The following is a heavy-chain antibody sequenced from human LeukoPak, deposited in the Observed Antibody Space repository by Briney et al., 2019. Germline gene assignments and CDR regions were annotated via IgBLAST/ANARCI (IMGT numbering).Heavy chain of an antibody. D-gene: IGHD3-10*01. J-gene: IGHJ4*02. CDR3: ARVLDYYGSGTRDFDY. Sequence: SETLSLTCAVYGGSFSGYYWSWIRQPPGKGLEWIGEINHSGSTNYNPSLKSRVTISVDTSKNQFSLKPNSVTATDTAVYYCARVLDYYGSGTRDFDYWGQGILVTVSS. CDR1: GGSFSGYY. CDR2: INHSGST. V-gene: IGHV4-34*01.